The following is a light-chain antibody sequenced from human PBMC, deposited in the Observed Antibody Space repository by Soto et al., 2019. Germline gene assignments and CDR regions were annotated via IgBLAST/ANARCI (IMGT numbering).Light chain of an antibody. CDR3: QSYDSSLSGVV. J-gene: IGLJ2*01. CDR2: GNS. CDR1: SSNIGAGYD. Sequence: QSVLTQPPSVSGAPGQRVTISCTGSSSNIGAGYDVHWYQQLPGTAPKLLIYGNSNRPSGVPDRFSGSKSGTSASLAITGLQAEDEADYYCQSYDSSLSGVVFGGGTKX. V-gene: IGLV1-40*01.